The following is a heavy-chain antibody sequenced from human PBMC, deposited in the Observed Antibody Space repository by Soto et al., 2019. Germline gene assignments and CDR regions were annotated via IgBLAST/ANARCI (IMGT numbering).Heavy chain of an antibody. J-gene: IGHJ4*02. D-gene: IGHD5-18*01. V-gene: IGHV1-69*12. Sequence: QVQLVQSGAEVKKPGSSVKVSCKASGGTFSSYAISWVRQAPGQGLEWMGGIIPIFGTANYAQKFQGRVTITADESTSTTYMELSSLRSEDTAMYYCAQVEMDTITSSSESDYWGQGTLVTVSS. CDR2: IIPIFGTA. CDR3: AQVEMDTITSSSESDY. CDR1: GGTFSSYA.